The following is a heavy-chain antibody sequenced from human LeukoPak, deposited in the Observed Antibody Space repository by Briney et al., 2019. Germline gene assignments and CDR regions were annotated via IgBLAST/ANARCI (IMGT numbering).Heavy chain of an antibody. CDR1: GLTFSSYA. D-gene: IGHD4-17*01. CDR2: ISYDGSNK. V-gene: IGHV3-30-3*01. Sequence: GGSLRLSCAASGLTFSSYAMHWVRQAPGKGLEWVAVISYDGSNKYYADSVKGRFTISRDNSKNTLYLQMNSLRAEDTAVYYCARVSTVTTWDYWGQGTLVTVSS. J-gene: IGHJ4*02. CDR3: ARVSTVTTWDY.